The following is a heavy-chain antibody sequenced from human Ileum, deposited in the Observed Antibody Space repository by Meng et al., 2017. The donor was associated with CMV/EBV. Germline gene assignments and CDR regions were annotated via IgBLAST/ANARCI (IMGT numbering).Heavy chain of an antibody. CDR2: IYNDVSMT. D-gene: IGHD5-12*01. J-gene: IGHJ4*02. Sequence: LSWTASGFHFSNYWIHWVRQAPGGGLVWVSGIYNDVSMTRYADSVKGRLTISRDNAKNTLSLQMNSLSDEDTAVYYCTRATSWAFDYWGQGTLVTVSS. CDR1: GFHFSNYW. CDR3: TRATSWAFDY. V-gene: IGHV3-74*01.